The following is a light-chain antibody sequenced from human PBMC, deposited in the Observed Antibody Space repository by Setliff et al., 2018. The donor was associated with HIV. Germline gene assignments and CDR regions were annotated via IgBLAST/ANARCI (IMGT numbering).Light chain of an antibody. CDR3: SSYTSAMTLV. J-gene: IGLJ3*02. Sequence: QSALTQPASVSGSPGQSITISCTETSSDGGSYNVVSWYQQHPGKAPKLMIYEGTKRPSGVSNRFSGSKSGNTASLTISGLQTEDEADYYCSSYTSAMTLVFGGGTKITVL. CDR1: SSDGGSYNV. CDR2: EGT. V-gene: IGLV2-14*02.